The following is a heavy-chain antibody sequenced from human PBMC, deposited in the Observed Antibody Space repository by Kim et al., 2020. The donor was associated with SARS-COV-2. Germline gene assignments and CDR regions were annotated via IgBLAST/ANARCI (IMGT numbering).Heavy chain of an antibody. D-gene: IGHD6-13*01. CDR2: INPNSGGT. CDR3: ARDSSSWYLTVLRGGMDV. V-gene: IGHV1-2*06. CDR1: GYTFTGYY. Sequence: ASVKVSCKASGYTFTGYYMHWVRQAPGQGLEWMGRINPNSGGTNYAQKFQGRVTMTRDTSISTAYMELSRLRSDDTAVYYCARDSSSWYLTVLRGGMDVWGQGTTVTVSS. J-gene: IGHJ6*02.